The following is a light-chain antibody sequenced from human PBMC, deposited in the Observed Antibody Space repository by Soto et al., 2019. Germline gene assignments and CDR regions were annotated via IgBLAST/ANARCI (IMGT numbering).Light chain of an antibody. CDR1: SSNIGAGYD. Sequence: QSVLTQPPSGSGAPGQRVTISCTGSSSNIGAGYDVHWYQQLPGTAPKVLIFDNSNRPSGVPNRFSGSKSGTSASLAITGLQSEDECDYYCQSYASSLSGSLYVFGTGTKVTVL. CDR2: DNS. V-gene: IGLV1-40*01. CDR3: QSYASSLSGSLYV. J-gene: IGLJ1*01.